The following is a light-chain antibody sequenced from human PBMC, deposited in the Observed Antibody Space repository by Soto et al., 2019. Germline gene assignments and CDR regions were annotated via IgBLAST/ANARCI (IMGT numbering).Light chain of an antibody. CDR3: QQSYSTPRT. J-gene: IGKJ1*01. CDR1: QGISSY. Sequence: IQLTQSPSPLSASVGDRVTITCRASQGISSYLAWYQQKPGKAPKLLIYAASSLQSGVPSRFSGSGSGTDFTLTISSLQPEDFATYYCQQSYSTPRTFGQGTKVDIK. CDR2: AAS. V-gene: IGKV1-39*01.